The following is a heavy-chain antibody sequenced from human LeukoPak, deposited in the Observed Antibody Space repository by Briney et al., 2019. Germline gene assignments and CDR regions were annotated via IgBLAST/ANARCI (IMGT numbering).Heavy chain of an antibody. Sequence: ASVKVSCKASGYIFTDYYMHWVRQAPGQGLEWMGWIDPNSGGTNSEQKFQGRVTMTRDTSISTAHMEVSRLRSDDTALYYCARDRYCSAASCYGNLFDYWGQGTLVTISS. J-gene: IGHJ4*02. CDR1: GYIFTDYY. CDR3: ARDRYCSAASCYGNLFDY. CDR2: IDPNSGGT. V-gene: IGHV1-2*02. D-gene: IGHD2-15*01.